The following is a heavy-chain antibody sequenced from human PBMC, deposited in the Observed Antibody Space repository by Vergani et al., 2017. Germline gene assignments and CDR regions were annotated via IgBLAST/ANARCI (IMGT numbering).Heavy chain of an antibody. CDR3: ARDSPWFGELSNQDYYYYYYMDV. Sequence: QVQLVESGGGVVQPGRSLRLSCAASGFTFSSYAMHWVRQAPGKGLGWVAVISYDGSNKYYADSVKGRFTISRDNSKNTLYLQMNSLRAEDTAVYYCARDSPWFGELSNQDYYYYYYMDVWGKGTTVTVSS. V-gene: IGHV3-30-3*01. J-gene: IGHJ6*03. D-gene: IGHD3-10*01. CDR2: ISYDGSNK. CDR1: GFTFSSYA.